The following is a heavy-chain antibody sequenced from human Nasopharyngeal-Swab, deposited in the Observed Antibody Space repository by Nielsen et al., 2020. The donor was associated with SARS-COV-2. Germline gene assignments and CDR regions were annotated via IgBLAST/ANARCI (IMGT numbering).Heavy chain of an antibody. CDR1: GGSISSGGYY. Sequence: SETLSLTCTVSGGSISSGGYYWSWIRQPLGKGLEWIGYIYYSGSTYYNPSLKSRVTISVDTSKNQSSLKLSSVTAADTAVYYCARARITMIVVVDAFDIWGQGTMVTVSS. CDR3: ARARITMIVVVDAFDI. V-gene: IGHV4-31*03. D-gene: IGHD3-22*01. J-gene: IGHJ3*02. CDR2: IYYSGST.